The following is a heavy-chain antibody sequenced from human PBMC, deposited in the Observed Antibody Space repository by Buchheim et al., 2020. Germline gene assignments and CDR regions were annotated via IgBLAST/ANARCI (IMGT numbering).Heavy chain of an antibody. CDR2: ISSSGSSI. CDR3: ARVAVGATHFDY. J-gene: IGHJ4*02. CDR1: GFTFSSYE. Sequence: EVQLVESGGGLVQPGGSLRLSCAASGFTFSSYEMNWVRQAPGKGLEWVSYISSSGSSIYYADSVRGRFTISRDNAKNSLYLQMNSLRAEDTAVYYCARVAVGATHFDYWGQGTL. V-gene: IGHV3-48*03. D-gene: IGHD1-26*01.